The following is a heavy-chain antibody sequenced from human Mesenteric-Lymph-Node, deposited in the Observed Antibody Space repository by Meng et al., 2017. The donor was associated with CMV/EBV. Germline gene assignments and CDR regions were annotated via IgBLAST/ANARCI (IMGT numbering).Heavy chain of an antibody. CDR3: ARISRVRGRIDY. Sequence: SQTLSLTCAVYGGSFSGYYWSWIRQPPGKGLEWIGSIYYSGSTYYNPSLKSRVTISVDTSKNQFSLKLSSVTAADTAVYYCARISRVRGRIDYWGQGTLVTVSS. D-gene: IGHD3-10*01. CDR2: IYYSGST. CDR1: GGSFSGYY. J-gene: IGHJ4*02. V-gene: IGHV4-34*01.